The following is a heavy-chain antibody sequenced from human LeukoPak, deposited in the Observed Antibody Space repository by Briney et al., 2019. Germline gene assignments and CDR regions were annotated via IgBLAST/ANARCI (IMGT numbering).Heavy chain of an antibody. V-gene: IGHV4-4*02. CDR3: ARERCSYGPSDAFDI. Sequence: SETLSLTCAVSGGSISSSNWWSWVRQPPGKGLEWIGEIYHSGSTNYNPSLKSRVTISVDKSKNQFSLKLSSVTAADTAVYYCARERCSYGPSDAFDIWGQGTMVTVSS. D-gene: IGHD5-18*01. CDR2: IYHSGST. CDR1: GGSISSSNW. J-gene: IGHJ3*02.